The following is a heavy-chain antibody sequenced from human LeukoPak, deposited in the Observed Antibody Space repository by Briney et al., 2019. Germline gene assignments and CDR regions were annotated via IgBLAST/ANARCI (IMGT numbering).Heavy chain of an antibody. V-gene: IGHV3-11*04. D-gene: IGHD1-7*01. J-gene: IGHJ6*03. CDR3: ARGDNWNSYYYYYMDV. CDR1: GFTVSSNY. Sequence: GGSLRLSCAASGFTVSSNYMSWVRQAQGKGLEWVSYISSSGSSIYYADSVKGRFTISRDNAENSLNLQMNSLRAEDTAVYYCARGDNWNSYYYYYMDVWGKGTTVTVFS. CDR2: ISSSGSSI.